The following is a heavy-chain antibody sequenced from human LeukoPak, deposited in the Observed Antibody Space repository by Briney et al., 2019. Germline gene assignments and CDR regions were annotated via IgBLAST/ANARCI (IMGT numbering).Heavy chain of an antibody. D-gene: IGHD4-17*01. CDR1: GGTFSSYA. CDR3: ARDALTTVTTFDY. Sequence: SVTVSCKASGGTFSSYAISWVRQAPGQGLEWMGRIIPILGIANYAQKFQGRVTITADKSTSTAYMELSSLRSEDTAVYYCARDALTTVTTFDYWGQGTLVTVSS. CDR2: IIPILGIA. V-gene: IGHV1-69*04. J-gene: IGHJ4*02.